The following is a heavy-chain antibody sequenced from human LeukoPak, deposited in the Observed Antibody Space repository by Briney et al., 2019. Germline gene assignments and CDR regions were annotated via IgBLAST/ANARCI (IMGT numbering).Heavy chain of an antibody. Sequence: ASVKVSCKASGYTFTSYYMHWVRQAPGQGLEWMGWINPNSGGTNYAQKFQGRVTMTRDTSISTAYMELSRLRSDDTAVYYCARDHRGKRSSSVDYWGQGTLVTVSS. D-gene: IGHD6-6*01. CDR3: ARDHRGKRSSSVDY. CDR2: INPNSGGT. V-gene: IGHV1-2*02. J-gene: IGHJ4*02. CDR1: GYTFTSYY.